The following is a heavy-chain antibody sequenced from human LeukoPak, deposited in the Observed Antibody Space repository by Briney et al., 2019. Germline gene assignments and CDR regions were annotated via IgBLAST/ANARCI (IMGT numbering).Heavy chain of an antibody. Sequence: GESLKISCKGSGYSFTSYWIGWVRQMPGKGLEWMGIIYPGDSDTRYSPSFQGQVTISADKSISTAYLQWSSLKASDTAMYYCARRYGSGSLILHDAFDIWGQGTMVTVSS. V-gene: IGHV5-51*01. CDR1: GYSFTSYW. D-gene: IGHD3-10*01. J-gene: IGHJ3*02. CDR3: ARRYGSGSLILHDAFDI. CDR2: IYPGDSDT.